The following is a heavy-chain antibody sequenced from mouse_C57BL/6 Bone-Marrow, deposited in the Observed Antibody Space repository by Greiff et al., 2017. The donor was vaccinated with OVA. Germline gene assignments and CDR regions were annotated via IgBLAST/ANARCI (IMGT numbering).Heavy chain of an antibody. V-gene: IGHV5-6*01. D-gene: IGHD2-2*01. CDR1: GFTFSSYG. CDR2: ISSGGSYT. J-gene: IGHJ3*01. Sequence: EVMLVESGGDLVKPGGSLKLSCAASGFTFSSYGMYWVRQTPDKRLEWVATISSGGSYTCYTDSVKGRFTFSRDNAKNTLYLQMSSLKSEDTAMYEGASPYGCVLFVYWGQGTLVTVSA. CDR3: ASPYGCVLFVY.